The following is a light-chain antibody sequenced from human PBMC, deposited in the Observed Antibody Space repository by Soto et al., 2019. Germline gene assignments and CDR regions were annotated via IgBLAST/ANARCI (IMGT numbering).Light chain of an antibody. CDR2: DVS. CDR1: QSISSR. V-gene: IGKV1-5*01. J-gene: IGKJ1*01. Sequence: DIQMTQSPSTLSASVGDRVTITCRASQSISSRLAWYQQKPGKAPKLLIDDVSNLESGVPSRFSGSGPGTEFTLTISSLQPDDFATYYCQQYNTFWTFGQGTKVDIK. CDR3: QQYNTFWT.